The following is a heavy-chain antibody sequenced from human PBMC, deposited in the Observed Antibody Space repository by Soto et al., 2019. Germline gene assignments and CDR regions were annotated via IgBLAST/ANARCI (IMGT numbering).Heavy chain of an antibody. J-gene: IGHJ4*02. CDR3: AKDIPYYDSSGIDY. D-gene: IGHD3-22*01. CDR1: GFTFSSYG. Sequence: QVQLVESGGGVVQPGRSLRLSCAASGFTFSSYGMHWVRQAPGKGLEWVAVISYDGSNKYYADSVKGRFTISRDNSKNTLDLQMNSLRAEDTAGYYCAKDIPYYDSSGIDYWGQGTLVTVSS. CDR2: ISYDGSNK. V-gene: IGHV3-30*18.